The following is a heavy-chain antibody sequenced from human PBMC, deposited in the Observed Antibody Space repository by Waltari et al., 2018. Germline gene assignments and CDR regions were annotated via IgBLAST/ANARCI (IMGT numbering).Heavy chain of an antibody. CDR1: GYRFPSYW. Sequence: EVQLVQSGAAVKTPGESLKISCKGSGYRFPSYWIGRLRQMPGKGLEWMGIIYPGDSDTRYSPSFQGQVTISADKSISTAYLQWSSLKASDTAMYYCARQGGTYYYGSGTLDYWGQGTLVTVSS. D-gene: IGHD3-10*01. CDR2: IYPGDSDT. V-gene: IGHV5-51*01. CDR3: ARQGGTYYYGSGTLDY. J-gene: IGHJ4*02.